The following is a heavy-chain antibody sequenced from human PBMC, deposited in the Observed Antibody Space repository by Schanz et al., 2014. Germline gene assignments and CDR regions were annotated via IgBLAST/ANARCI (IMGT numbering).Heavy chain of an antibody. Sequence: EVQLLESGGGLVQPGGSLRLSCAASGFTFSDYSMNWVRQAPGKGPEWVSYISGSSRTIYYADSVKGRFTISRDSAKNSLYLQMNGLRAEDTAVYYCARVALPGYSSPRDAFDIWGQGTMVTVSS. J-gene: IGHJ3*02. D-gene: IGHD5-18*01. CDR2: ISGSSRTI. CDR1: GFTFSDYS. V-gene: IGHV3-48*04. CDR3: ARVALPGYSSPRDAFDI.